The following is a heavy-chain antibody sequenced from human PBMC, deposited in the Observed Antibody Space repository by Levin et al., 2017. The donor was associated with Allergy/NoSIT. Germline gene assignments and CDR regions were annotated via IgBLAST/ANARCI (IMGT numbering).Heavy chain of an antibody. CDR1: GYTFTSYA. J-gene: IGHJ3*02. D-gene: IGHD6-19*01. CDR2: INAGNGNT. CDR3: ARSKGGGWLDAFDI. V-gene: IGHV1-3*01. Sequence: GGSLRLSCKASGYTFTSYAMHWVRQAPGQRLEWMGWINAGNGNTKYSQKFQGRVTITRDTSASTAYMELSSLRSEDTAVYYCARSKGGGWLDAFDIWGQGTMVTVSS.